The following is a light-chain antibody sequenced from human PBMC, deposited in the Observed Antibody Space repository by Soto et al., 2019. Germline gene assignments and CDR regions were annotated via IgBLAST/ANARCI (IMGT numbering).Light chain of an antibody. V-gene: IGKV3-11*01. CDR2: ENT. CDR3: QQYGRSPWT. CDR1: QSVTNY. J-gene: IGKJ5*01. Sequence: EVLLTQSPATLSFSPGERATLSCRASQSVTNYLVWYQQKPGQAPRLLIDENTKRATGIPARFSASGSGTDFTLTISRLEPEDFAVYYCQQYGRSPWTFGQGTRLEIK.